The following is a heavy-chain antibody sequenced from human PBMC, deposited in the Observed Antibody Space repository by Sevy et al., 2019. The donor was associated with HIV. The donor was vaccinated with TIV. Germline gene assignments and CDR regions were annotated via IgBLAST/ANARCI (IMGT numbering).Heavy chain of an antibody. Sequence: GGSLRLSCAASGFTFSSYAMSWVRQAPGKGLEWVSAISGSGGSTYYADSVKGRFTISRDNSKNTLYLQMNSLRAEDTAVYYCATDQLRGIAAAGTRIGVYYFDYWGQGTLVTVSS. J-gene: IGHJ4*02. CDR3: ATDQLRGIAAAGTRIGVYYFDY. V-gene: IGHV3-23*01. D-gene: IGHD6-13*01. CDR2: ISGSGGST. CDR1: GFTFSSYA.